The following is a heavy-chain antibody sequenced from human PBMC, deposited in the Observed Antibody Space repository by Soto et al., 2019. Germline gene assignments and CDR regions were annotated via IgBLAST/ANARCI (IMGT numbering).Heavy chain of an antibody. Sequence: GGSLRLSCAASGFTFGSYWMNWVRQAPGKGLVWVSRIDSDGSSTTYADSVKGRFTTSRDNAKNTLYLQMSSLRVEDTAVYYCARGRPYGMDVWGQGTTVTVYS. J-gene: IGHJ6*02. CDR3: ARGRPYGMDV. V-gene: IGHV3-74*01. CDR2: IDSDGSST. CDR1: GFTFGSYW.